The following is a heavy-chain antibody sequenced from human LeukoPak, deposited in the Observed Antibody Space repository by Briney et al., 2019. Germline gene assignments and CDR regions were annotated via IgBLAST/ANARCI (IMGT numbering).Heavy chain of an antibody. V-gene: IGHV3-30*04. D-gene: IGHD2-15*01. J-gene: IGHJ4*02. Sequence: TGGSLRLSCAASGFTFSSYVMHWVRQAPGKGLEWVAVISSDGSNKYYADSVKGRFTISRDNSKNTLYLQMNSLRIEDTAVYYCAREGIVFDYWGQGTLVTVSS. CDR3: AREGIVFDY. CDR1: GFTFSSYV. CDR2: ISSDGSNK.